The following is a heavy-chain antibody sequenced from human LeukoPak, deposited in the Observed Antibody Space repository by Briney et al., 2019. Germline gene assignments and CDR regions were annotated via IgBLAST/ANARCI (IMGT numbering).Heavy chain of an antibody. V-gene: IGHV3-7*01. J-gene: IGHJ5*02. CDR3: AREVHEYQLLNSWFDP. CDR2: IKQDGSEK. CDR1: GFTFSSYW. Sequence: PGGSLRLSCAASGFTFSSYWMSWVRQAPGKGLEWVANIKQDGSEKYYVDSVKGRFTISRDNAKNSLYLQMNSLRAEDTAVYYCAREVHEYQLLNSWFDPWGQGTLVTVSS. D-gene: IGHD2-2*01.